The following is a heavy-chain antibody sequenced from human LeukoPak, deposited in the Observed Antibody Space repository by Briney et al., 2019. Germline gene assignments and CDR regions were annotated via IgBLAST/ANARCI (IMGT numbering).Heavy chain of an antibody. D-gene: IGHD2-15*01. CDR3: TTMSLGYCSGGSCQRDY. CDR1: GFTFSNAL. CDR2: IKSKTDGGTT. V-gene: IGHV3-15*01. Sequence: TGGSLRLSCAASGFTFSNALMSWVRQAPGKGLEWVGRIKSKTDGGTTDYAAPVKGRFTISRDDSKNTLYLQMNSLKTEDTAVYYCTTMSLGYCSGGSCQRDYWGQGTLVTVSS. J-gene: IGHJ4*02.